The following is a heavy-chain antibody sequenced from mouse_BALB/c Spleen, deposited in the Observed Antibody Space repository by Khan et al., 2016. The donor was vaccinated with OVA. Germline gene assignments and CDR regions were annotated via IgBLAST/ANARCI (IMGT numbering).Heavy chain of an antibody. D-gene: IGHD2-14*01. CDR2: IWGGGGT. Sequence: LQQSGPGLVAPSQSLSITCSVSGFSLSRYNIHWVRQPPGKGLEWLGMIWGGGGTDYNSTLKSRLSISKDNSESQVFLKMNSLQTDDTAMYYCDRAYYRYDGYYAMDYGGQGTSGTVSS. J-gene: IGHJ4*01. CDR3: DRAYYRYDGYYAMDY. CDR1: GFSLSRYN. V-gene: IGHV2-6-4*01.